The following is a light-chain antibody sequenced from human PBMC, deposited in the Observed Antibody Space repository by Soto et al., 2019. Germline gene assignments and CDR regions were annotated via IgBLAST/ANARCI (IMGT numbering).Light chain of an antibody. Sequence: DIQMTQSPSTLSASVGDRVTITCRASQSISGWLAWYQQNPGKAPKLLIYKASTLESGFPSRFSGHGSGTEFTLSISSLQPDDFATYFCQQYNNYGSWTFGQGTKVEIK. CDR1: QSISGW. J-gene: IGKJ1*01. CDR2: KAS. CDR3: QQYNNYGSWT. V-gene: IGKV1-5*03.